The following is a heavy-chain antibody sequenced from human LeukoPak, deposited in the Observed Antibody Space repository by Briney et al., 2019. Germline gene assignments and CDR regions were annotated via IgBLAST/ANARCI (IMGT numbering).Heavy chain of an antibody. CDR1: GFTFSSYA. D-gene: IGHD6-25*01. CDR2: ISASGEST. Sequence: GGSLRLSCAASGFTFSSYAMSWVRQAPGKGLEWVSSISASGESTYYADSVEGRFTISRDNAKNTLYLQMNTLRAEDTAVYYCASGHKTNLNYWGQGTLVTVSS. V-gene: IGHV3-23*01. J-gene: IGHJ4*02. CDR3: ASGHKTNLNY.